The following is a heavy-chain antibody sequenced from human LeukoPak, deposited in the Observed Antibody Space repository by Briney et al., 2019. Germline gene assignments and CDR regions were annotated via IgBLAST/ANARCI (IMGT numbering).Heavy chain of an antibody. CDR2: ISYDGSNK. J-gene: IGHJ4*02. CDR3: AREEYYDILTGLDY. D-gene: IGHD3-9*01. Sequence: PGGSLRLSCAASGFTFSSYAMSWVRQAPGKGLEWVAVISYDGSNKYYADSVKGRFTISRDNSKNTLYLQMNSLRAEDTAVYYCAREEYYDILTGLDYWGQGTLVTVSS. CDR1: GFTFSSYA. V-gene: IGHV3-30-3*01.